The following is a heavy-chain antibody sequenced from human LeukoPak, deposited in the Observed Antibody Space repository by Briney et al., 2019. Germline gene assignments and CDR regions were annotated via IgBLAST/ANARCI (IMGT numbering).Heavy chain of an antibody. CDR1: GFTFSSYW. D-gene: IGHD2-15*01. Sequence: GGSLRLSCGATGFTFSSYWMSWVRQAPGKGLEWVANIKQGGSEKYYVDSVKGRFTISRDDAKNSVYLQMNSLRAEDTAVYYCARDGIDYWGQGTLVTVSS. V-gene: IGHV3-7*04. CDR2: IKQGGSEK. CDR3: ARDGIDY. J-gene: IGHJ4*02.